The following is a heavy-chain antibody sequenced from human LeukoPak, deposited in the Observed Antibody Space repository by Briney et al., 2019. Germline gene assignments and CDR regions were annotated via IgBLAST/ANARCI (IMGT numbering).Heavy chain of an antibody. CDR1: GFTFDDYG. J-gene: IGHJ4*02. V-gene: IGHV3-53*01. D-gene: IGHD3-16*01. Sequence: GGSLRLSCAASGFTFDDYGMSWVRQAPGKGLEWVSVIYSGGSTYYADSVKGRFTISRDNSKNTLYLQMNSLRAEDTAVYYCAGGDFDYWGQGTLVTVSS. CDR3: AGGDFDY. CDR2: IYSGGST.